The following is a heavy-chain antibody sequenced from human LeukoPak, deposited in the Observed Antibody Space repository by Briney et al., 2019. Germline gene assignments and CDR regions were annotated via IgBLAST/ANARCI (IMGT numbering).Heavy chain of an antibody. J-gene: IGHJ4*02. D-gene: IGHD3-10*01. Sequence: GGSLRLSCEASGFTFSSYTMNWVRQAPGKGLEWVSAISGSGGSTYYADSVKGRFTISRDNSKNTLYLQMNSLRAEDTAVYYCAKGRNHRVITMVRGVYFDYWGQGTLVTVSS. V-gene: IGHV3-23*01. CDR3: AKGRNHRVITMVRGVYFDY. CDR2: ISGSGGST. CDR1: GFTFSSYT.